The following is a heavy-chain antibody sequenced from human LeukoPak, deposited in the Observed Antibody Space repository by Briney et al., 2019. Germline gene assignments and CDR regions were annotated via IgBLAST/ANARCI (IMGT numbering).Heavy chain of an antibody. CDR1: GGSMNGYY. J-gene: IGHJ4*02. V-gene: IGHV4-59*08. D-gene: IGHD3-9*01. CDR3: ARRSYNILTGYSYHFDY. Sequence: SETLSLTCTVSGGSMNGYYWSWIRQPPGKGLEWIGYIYYSGSTNYNPSLKSRVTISVDTSKNQFSLKLGSVTAADTAMYYCARRSYNILTGYSYHFDYGGQGPLVTVSS. CDR2: IYYSGST.